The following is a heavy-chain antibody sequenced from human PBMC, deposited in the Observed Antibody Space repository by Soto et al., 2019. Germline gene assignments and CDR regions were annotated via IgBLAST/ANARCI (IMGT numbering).Heavy chain of an antibody. CDR2: INPSGGST. CDR3: AKDRCSTTRCYPGGMDV. J-gene: IGHJ6*02. V-gene: IGHV1-46*01. D-gene: IGHD2-2*01. Sequence: ASVKVSCKASGYTFTSYYMHWVRQAPGQGLEWMGIINPSGGSTSYAQKFQGRVTMTRDTSTSTVYMEMSSLRAEDTALYYCAKDRCSTTRCYPGGMDVWGQGTTVTVSS. CDR1: GYTFTSYY.